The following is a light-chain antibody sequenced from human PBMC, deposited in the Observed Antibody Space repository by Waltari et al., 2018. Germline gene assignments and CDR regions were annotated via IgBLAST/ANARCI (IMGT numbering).Light chain of an antibody. Sequence: EIVMTQSPATLSVSPGERATLSCRASQSVGSNVAWYQQKPGQAPRLLMYGASTRATGIPARFSGSGTGTEFTLTISSLQSEDFAVYYCQQYNNWPPYTFGQGTKLEIK. J-gene: IGKJ2*01. CDR1: QSVGSN. V-gene: IGKV3-15*01. CDR2: GAS. CDR3: QQYNNWPPYT.